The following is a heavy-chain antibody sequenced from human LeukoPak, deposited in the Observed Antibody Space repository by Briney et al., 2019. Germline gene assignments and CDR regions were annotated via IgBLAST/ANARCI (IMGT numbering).Heavy chain of an antibody. Sequence: GGSLRLPCATSGFTFDDYAMHWVRQAPGKGLEWVSGISWNSGSIGYADSVKGRFTISRDNAKNSLYLQMNSLRAEDTALYYCAKDRTLGATDDYYFDYWGQGTLVTVSS. J-gene: IGHJ4*02. D-gene: IGHD1-26*01. CDR1: GFTFDDYA. CDR2: ISWNSGSI. V-gene: IGHV3-9*01. CDR3: AKDRTLGATDDYYFDY.